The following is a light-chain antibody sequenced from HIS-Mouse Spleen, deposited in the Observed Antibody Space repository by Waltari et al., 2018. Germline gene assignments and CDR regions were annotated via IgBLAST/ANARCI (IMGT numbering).Light chain of an antibody. J-gene: IGLJ1*01. CDR1: RSTVGGYNY. V-gene: IGLV2-14*01. Sequence: QSALTQPASVSGSPGLSITIPCTGTRSTVGGYNYVPWYQHHPGKAPKPMIYEVSNRPSGVSNRFSGSKSGNTASLTISGLQAEDEADYYCSSYTSSSTPYVFGTGTKVTVL. CDR2: EVS. CDR3: SSYTSSSTPYV.